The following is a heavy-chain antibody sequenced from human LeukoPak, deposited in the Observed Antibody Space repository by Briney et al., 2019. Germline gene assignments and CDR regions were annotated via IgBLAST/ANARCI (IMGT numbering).Heavy chain of an antibody. CDR3: ARAAAGTLRYFHH. J-gene: IGHJ1*01. V-gene: IGHV4-39*07. CDR1: GGSISSSNYY. Sequence: PSETLSLTCTVSGGSISSSNYYWGWIRQPPGKGLEWIGNIYYSGSAYYNPSLKSRVTISVDTSKNQLSLKLSSVTAVDTAVYYCARAAAGTLRYFHHWGQGTLVTVSS. D-gene: IGHD6-13*01. CDR2: IYYSGSA.